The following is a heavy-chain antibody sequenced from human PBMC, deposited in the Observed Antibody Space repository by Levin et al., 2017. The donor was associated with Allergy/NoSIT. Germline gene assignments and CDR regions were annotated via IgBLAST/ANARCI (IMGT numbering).Heavy chain of an antibody. CDR1: GGSISSGGDY. D-gene: IGHD1-14*01. CDR3: AKENHRSPSNPNLDD. J-gene: IGHJ4*02. Sequence: SETLSLTCNVSGGSISSGGDYWTWIRQHPGKGLEWIGFIYYSGSTFYNPSLKSRVTISVDTSKNQFSLRLNSVTAADTAVYYCAKENHRSPSNPNLDDWGQGTLVTVSS. CDR2: IYYSGST. V-gene: IGHV4-31*03.